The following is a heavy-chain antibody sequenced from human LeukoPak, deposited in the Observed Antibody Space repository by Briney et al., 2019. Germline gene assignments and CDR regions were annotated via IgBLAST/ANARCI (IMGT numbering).Heavy chain of an antibody. CDR3: ARRYYYDSSGYYDSYYYYGMDV. J-gene: IGHJ6*02. CDR2: ISYDGSNK. CDR1: GFTFSSYA. Sequence: PGGSLRLSCAASGFTFSSYAMHWVRQAPGKGLEWAAVISYDGSNKYYADSVKGRFTISRDNSKNTLYLQMNSLRAEDTAVYYCARRYYYDSSGYYDSYYYYGMDVWGQGTTVTVSS. V-gene: IGHV3-30-3*01. D-gene: IGHD3-22*01.